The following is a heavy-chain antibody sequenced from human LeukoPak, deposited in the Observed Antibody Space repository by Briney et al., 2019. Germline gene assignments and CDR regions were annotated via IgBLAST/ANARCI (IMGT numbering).Heavy chain of an antibody. CDR3: APTTEVVVVVAATGTYYFDY. J-gene: IGHJ4*02. CDR2: ISGSGGST. CDR1: GFTFSSYA. Sequence: GGSLRLSCAASGFTFSSYAMSWVRQAPGKGLEWVSAISGSGGSTYYADSVKGRFTISRDNSKNTLYLQMNSLRAEDTAVYYCAPTTEVVVVVAATGTYYFDYWGQGTLVTVSS. D-gene: IGHD2-15*01. V-gene: IGHV3-23*01.